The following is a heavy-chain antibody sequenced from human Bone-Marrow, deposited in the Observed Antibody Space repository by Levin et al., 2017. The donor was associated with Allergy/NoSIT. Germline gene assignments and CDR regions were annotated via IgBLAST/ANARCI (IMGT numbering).Heavy chain of an antibody. J-gene: IGHJ6*03. Sequence: SETLSLTCAVYGGSFSDYYWSWIRQPPGKGLEWIGEINHSGKTNYNPSLKSRVTISVDTSNNQFSVKLNSVTAADTAVYYCARPTAEGHYYHYMDVWGKGTTVTVSS. V-gene: IGHV4-34*01. CDR3: ARPTAEGHYYHYMDV. CDR1: GGSFSDYY. CDR2: INHSGKT.